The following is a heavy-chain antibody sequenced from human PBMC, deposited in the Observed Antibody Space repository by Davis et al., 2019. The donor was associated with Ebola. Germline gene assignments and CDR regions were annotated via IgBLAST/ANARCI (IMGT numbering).Heavy chain of an antibody. CDR2: TYYKSKWYN. D-gene: IGHD5-12*01. CDR3: AKGWLRSGIRY. V-gene: IGHV6-1*01. Sequence: HSQTPSLTRDTSGDTVSSIDGAWTWLRQSPSRGLEWLGRTYYKSKWYNDYAASVKSRITINPDTSKNQFTLQLTSVTPEDTAVYYCAKGWLRSGIRYWGQGTLVTVSS. J-gene: IGHJ4*02. CDR1: GDTVSSIDGA.